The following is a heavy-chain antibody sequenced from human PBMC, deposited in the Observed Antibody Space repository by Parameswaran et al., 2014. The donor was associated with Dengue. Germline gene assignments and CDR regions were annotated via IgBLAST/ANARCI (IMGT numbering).Heavy chain of an antibody. CDR2: ISSSSSYI. V-gene: IGHV3-21*01. Sequence: WIRQPPGKGLEWVSSISSSSSYIYYADSVKGRFTISRDNAKNSLYLQMNSLRAEDTAVYYCARDQVEMATRGFADYWGQGTLVTVSS. J-gene: IGHJ4*02. CDR3: ARDQVEMATRGFADY. D-gene: IGHD5-24*01.